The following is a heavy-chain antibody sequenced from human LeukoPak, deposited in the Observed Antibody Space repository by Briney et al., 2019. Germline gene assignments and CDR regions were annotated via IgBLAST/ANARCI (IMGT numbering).Heavy chain of an antibody. V-gene: IGHV1-2*02. Sequence: ASAKVSCKDSGYTFAGYYMHWVRQAPGLGLEWMGWINPNSGGTNYAQKFQGRVTMTRDTSISTAYMELSRLRSDDTAVYYCGIVGAQGYYFDYWGQGTLVTVSS. CDR2: INPNSGGT. CDR1: GYTFAGYY. J-gene: IGHJ4*02. CDR3: GIVGAQGYYFDY. D-gene: IGHD1-26*01.